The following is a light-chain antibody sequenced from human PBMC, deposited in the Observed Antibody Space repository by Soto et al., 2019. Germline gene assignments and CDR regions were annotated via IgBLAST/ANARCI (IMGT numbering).Light chain of an antibody. CDR3: QKYNSAPLN. CDR2: AAS. Sequence: DIQVTKSPSSLSASLGDRVTITCRANQAIGVYLAWFQQQPGKVPKLLIYAASALQSGVPSRFSGSGSGTDFHLTIRSLHPEDISTYYCQKYNSAPLNFGGGTKVAI. CDR1: QAIGVY. J-gene: IGKJ4*01. V-gene: IGKV1-27*01.